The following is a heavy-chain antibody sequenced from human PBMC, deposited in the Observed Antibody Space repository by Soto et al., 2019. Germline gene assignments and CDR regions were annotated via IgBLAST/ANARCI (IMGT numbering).Heavy chain of an antibody. J-gene: IGHJ4*02. CDR1: GGSISSGDYY. V-gene: IGHV4-30-4*01. CDR2: IYYSGST. Sequence: QVQLQESGPGLVKPSQTLSLTCTVSGGSISSGDYYWSWIRQPPGKGLEWIGYIYYSGSTYYNPSLKSRVTISVDTSKNRFSLKLSSVTAADTAVYYCARAGDYGDYFKDLLGRLGGGARFDYWGQGTLVTVSS. D-gene: IGHD4-17*01. CDR3: ARAGDYGDYFKDLLGRLGGGARFDY.